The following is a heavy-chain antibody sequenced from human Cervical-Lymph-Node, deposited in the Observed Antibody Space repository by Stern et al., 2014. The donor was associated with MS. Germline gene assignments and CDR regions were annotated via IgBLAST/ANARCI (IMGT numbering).Heavy chain of an antibody. Sequence: EVQLVESGAEVKKPGESLKISCKLSGYSFTIYYIAWVRQMPGQGLEWMGVIYPYDSATTYSPSFQGQVTISAVKSNPTAYLQWSSLRASCTAMCYCARHVREFDYWGQGTLVTVSS. D-gene: IGHD1-26*01. CDR1: GYSFTIYY. CDR2: IYPYDSAT. CDR3: ARHVREFDY. V-gene: IGHV5-51*01. J-gene: IGHJ4*02.